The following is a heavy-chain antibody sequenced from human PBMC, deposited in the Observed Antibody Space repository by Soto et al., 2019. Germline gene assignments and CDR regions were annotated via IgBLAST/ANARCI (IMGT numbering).Heavy chain of an antibody. CDR3: ARRGPGTYFDD. D-gene: IGHD6-13*01. Sequence: EVQLLESGGGLVQPGGSLRLSCAAFGFTFSSYAMNWVRQAPGKGQEWVSVISGSGGSTYYADSVKGRFTISRDNSKNTLYLQMNSLRAEDTAVYYCARRGPGTYFDDWGQGTLVTVSS. CDR1: GFTFSSYA. CDR2: ISGSGGST. V-gene: IGHV3-23*01. J-gene: IGHJ4*02.